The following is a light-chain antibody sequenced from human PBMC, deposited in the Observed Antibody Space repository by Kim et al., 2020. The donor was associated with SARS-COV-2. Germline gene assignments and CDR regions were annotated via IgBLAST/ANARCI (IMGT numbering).Light chain of an antibody. CDR3: QQYNYWPIYS. CDR1: QSISNK. CDR2: GAA. Sequence: EVVMTQSPATLSVSPGERATLSCRASQSISNKLAWYQHKPGQAPRLLTYGAATRATDIPARFSGSGSGTEFTLTISSLQSEDFAVYYCQQYNYWPIYSFGQGTKLEI. J-gene: IGKJ2*03. V-gene: IGKV3-15*01.